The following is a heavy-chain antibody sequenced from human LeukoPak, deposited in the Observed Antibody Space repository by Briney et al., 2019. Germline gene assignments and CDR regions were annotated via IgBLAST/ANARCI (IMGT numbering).Heavy chain of an antibody. Sequence: PGGSLRLSCAASGFSFNLFHMNWVRQAPGKGLEGVSSITSSGTYITYVDSVQGRFTISRDNAKNSLYLQMNSLRVDGTALYYCARASGGWDLDYWGHGTLVTVSS. V-gene: IGHV3-21*06. J-gene: IGHJ4*01. D-gene: IGHD1-26*01. CDR3: ARASGGWDLDY. CDR2: ITSSGTYI. CDR1: GFSFNLFH.